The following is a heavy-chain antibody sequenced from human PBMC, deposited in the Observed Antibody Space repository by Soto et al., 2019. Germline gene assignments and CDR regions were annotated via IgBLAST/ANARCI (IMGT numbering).Heavy chain of an antibody. J-gene: IGHJ6*02. Sequence: EVQLLESGGGLVQPGGSLRLSCAASGFIFRSYAMSWVRQAPGKGLDWVAAISGSGDSTYYAGSVKGRFTITRDSSKNMLYLQMNSLRAEDTALYYCAKTDDASGSYYMQSYGMDVWGQGTTVTVSS. CDR2: ISGSGDST. D-gene: IGHD3-10*01. CDR1: GFIFRSYA. CDR3: AKTDDASGSYYMQSYGMDV. V-gene: IGHV3-23*01.